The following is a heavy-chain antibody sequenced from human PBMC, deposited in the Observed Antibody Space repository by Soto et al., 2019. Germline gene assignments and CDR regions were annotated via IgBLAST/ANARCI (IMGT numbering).Heavy chain of an antibody. CDR3: ARVQAITGPPEDAFDI. V-gene: IGHV4-39*01. CDR2: VYYSGTT. J-gene: IGHJ3*02. CDR1: GGPIHSSTYY. D-gene: IGHD2-21*01. Sequence: QLQLQESGPGLVKPSETLSLTCTVSGGPIHSSTYYWGWIRQSPGKRLEWIGSVYYSGTTYYNPAVARRHTISVDTSSDQLSLKPKSVTAADTALYYCARVQAITGPPEDAFDIWGQGTRVIVSS.